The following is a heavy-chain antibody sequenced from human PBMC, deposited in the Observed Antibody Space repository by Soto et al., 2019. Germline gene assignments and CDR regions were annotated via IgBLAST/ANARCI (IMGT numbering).Heavy chain of an antibody. CDR3: AVGHIVVVAEATPSVDSLDY. J-gene: IGHJ4*02. V-gene: IGHV1-69*02. CDR1: GGTFSSYT. CDR2: IIPILGIA. Sequence: QVQLVQSGAEVKKPGSSVKVSCKASGGTFSSYTISWVRQAPGQGLEWMGRIIPILGIANYAQKFQGRVTITADKSTSPAYMEMSSVRSEDTALYYCAVGHIVVVAEATPSVDSLDYCCQRTLVTV. D-gene: IGHD2-2*01.